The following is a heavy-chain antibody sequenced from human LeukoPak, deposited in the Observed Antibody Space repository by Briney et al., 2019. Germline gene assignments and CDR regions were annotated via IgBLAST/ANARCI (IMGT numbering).Heavy chain of an antibody. CDR1: GFTFSSYG. J-gene: IGHJ4*02. V-gene: IGHV3-30*18. Sequence: QPGGSLRLSCAASGFTFSSYGMHWVRQAPGKGLEWVAVISYDGSNKYYADSVKGRFTISRDNSKNTLYLQMNSLRAEDTAVYYCAKDTEAAGFDYWGQGTLVTVSS. D-gene: IGHD6-19*01. CDR3: AKDTEAAGFDY. CDR2: ISYDGSNK.